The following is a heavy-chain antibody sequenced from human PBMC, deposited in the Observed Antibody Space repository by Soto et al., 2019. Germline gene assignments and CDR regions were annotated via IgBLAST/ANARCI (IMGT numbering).Heavy chain of an antibody. D-gene: IGHD3-3*01. J-gene: IGHJ5*02. CDR1: GGSFSDYY. Sequence: TSETLSLTCAVYGGSFSDYYWSWIRQPPGKGLEWIGEINHSGSTNYNPSLKSRVTISIDTSKNQFSLNLSSVTAADTAVYYCARGRRRHITMFEIVIREYNWFDPWGQGTRVTVAS. CDR2: INHSGST. CDR3: ARGRRRHITMFEIVIREYNWFDP. V-gene: IGHV4-34*01.